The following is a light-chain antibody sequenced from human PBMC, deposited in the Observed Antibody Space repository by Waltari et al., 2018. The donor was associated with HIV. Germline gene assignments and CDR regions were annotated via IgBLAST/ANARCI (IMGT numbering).Light chain of an antibody. CDR1: ALQKPY. CDR2: KDS. V-gene: IGLV3-25*03. CDR3: QSADSSGTYPVV. Sequence: SYELTQPPSVSVSPGQTARITCSADALQKPYAYWYQQKPGQAPVLVIYKDSERPSGIPERFSGSSSGTTVTLTISGVQAEDEADYYCQSADSSGTYPVVFGGGTKLTVL. J-gene: IGLJ2*01.